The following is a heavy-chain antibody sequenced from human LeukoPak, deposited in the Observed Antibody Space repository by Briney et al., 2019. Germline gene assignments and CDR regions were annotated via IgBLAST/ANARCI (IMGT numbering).Heavy chain of an antibody. CDR3: ARDFRAVTTSPAPLDY. J-gene: IGHJ4*02. Sequence: GGSLRLSCAGSGFTFNRHGVHWVRQAPGKGLGWVAAISYDGSDKYYADSVKGRFTISRDNAKNSLYLQMNSLRAEDTAVYYCARDFRAVTTSPAPLDYWGQGTLVTVSS. V-gene: IGHV3-30*03. D-gene: IGHD4-17*01. CDR1: GFTFNRHG. CDR2: ISYDGSDK.